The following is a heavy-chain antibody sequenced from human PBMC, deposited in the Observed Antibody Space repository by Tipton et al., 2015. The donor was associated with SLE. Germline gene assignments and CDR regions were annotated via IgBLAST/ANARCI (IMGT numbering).Heavy chain of an antibody. D-gene: IGHD6-13*01. Sequence: TLSLTCTVSGASISSLYWSWIRQPPGKGLEWIGCISYSGSTNYNPSLRSRVTLSIDTSKNQFSLKVTSVTASDTAVYYCARGGGDSSSCQDFDHWGQGNSVTVSS. CDR2: ISYSGST. CDR3: ARGGGDSSSCQDFDH. CDR1: GASISSLY. J-gene: IGHJ4*02. V-gene: IGHV4-59*11.